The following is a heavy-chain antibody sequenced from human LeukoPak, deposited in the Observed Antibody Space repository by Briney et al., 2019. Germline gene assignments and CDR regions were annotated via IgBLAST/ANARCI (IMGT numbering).Heavy chain of an antibody. CDR1: GFTFSSYA. Sequence: GGSLRLSCAASGFTFSSYAMSWVRQAPGKGLEWVSAISGSGGSTYYADSVKGRFTISRDNSKNTLYLQMNSLRAEDTAVYYCAKLSRARPPNYYDSSGYAFDIWGQGTMVTVSS. CDR2: ISGSGGST. V-gene: IGHV3-23*01. CDR3: AKLSRARPPNYYDSSGYAFDI. D-gene: IGHD3-22*01. J-gene: IGHJ3*02.